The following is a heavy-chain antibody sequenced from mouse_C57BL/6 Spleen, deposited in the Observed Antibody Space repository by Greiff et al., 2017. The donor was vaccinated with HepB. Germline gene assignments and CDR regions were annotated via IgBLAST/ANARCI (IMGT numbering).Heavy chain of an antibody. J-gene: IGHJ1*03. CDR3: ARGGSNWYFDV. CDR1: GYSITSGYY. V-gene: IGHV3-6*01. CDR2: IIYDGSN. Sequence: EVHLVESGPGLVKPSQSLSLTCSVTGYSITSGYYWNWIRQFPGNKLEWMGYIIYDGSNTYNPSVKNRISITRDTSKNKFFLKLNSVTTEDTATDYWARGGSNWYFDVWGTEATCTVSS.